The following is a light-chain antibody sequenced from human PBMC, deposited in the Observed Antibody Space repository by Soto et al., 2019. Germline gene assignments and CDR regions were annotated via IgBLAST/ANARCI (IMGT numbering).Light chain of an antibody. CDR2: DDT. V-gene: IGLV2-14*03. J-gene: IGLJ2*01. CDR1: RSDVGDYNY. Sequence: QSVLTQPASVSGSPGQSITISCTGTRSDVGDYNYVSWYQLHPGKAPKLMIYDDTYRPSGVSDRFSGSKSGNTASLTISGLQAEDEADYYCSSYTSSTTFVVFGGGTKVTVL. CDR3: SSYTSSTTFVV.